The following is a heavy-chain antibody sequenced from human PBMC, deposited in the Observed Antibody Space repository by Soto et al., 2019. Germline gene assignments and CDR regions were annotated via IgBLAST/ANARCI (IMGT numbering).Heavy chain of an antibody. CDR2: TYYRSKWNN. Sequence: SPTISLTCVISGDSVSSDSATWNWLRQSPSRGLEWLGRTYYRSKWNNDFAPSVKSRITLNPDTSKNQFSLQLNSVTPEDTAVYYCLREGLNFKFDYWGQGTLVTVSS. D-gene: IGHD1-7*01. J-gene: IGHJ4*02. CDR3: LREGLNFKFDY. CDR1: GDSVSSDSAT. V-gene: IGHV6-1*01.